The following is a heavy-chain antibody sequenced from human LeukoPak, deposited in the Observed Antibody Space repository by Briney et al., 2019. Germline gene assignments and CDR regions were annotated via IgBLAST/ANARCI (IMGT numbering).Heavy chain of an antibody. J-gene: IGHJ4*02. V-gene: IGHV4-59*01. CDR2: IYYSGST. CDR3: ARSYAAHFDY. CDR1: GGSISSYY. Sequence: PSETLSLTCTVSGGSISSYYWSWIRQPPGKGLEWIGYIYYSGSTNYNPSLKSRVTISVDTSKNQFSLKLTSVTAADTAVFYCARSYAAHFDYWGQGTLVTVSS. D-gene: IGHD1-26*01.